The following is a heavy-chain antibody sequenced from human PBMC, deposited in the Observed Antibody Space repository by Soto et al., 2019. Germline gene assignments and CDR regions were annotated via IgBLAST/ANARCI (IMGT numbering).Heavy chain of an antibody. V-gene: IGHV1-18*01. D-gene: IGHD2-21*02. CDR1: GHTFSRHG. Sequence: ASVKVSCKASGHTFSRHGISWVRQSPGQGLEWMGWISSYNGDTTYAQRFLGRVTMTSDTSTSTVHMELGSLTSEDTAVYYCARGGGIVVVTAPYEHWGQGTLVTVSS. CDR2: ISSYNGDT. CDR3: ARGGGIVVVTAPYEH. J-gene: IGHJ4*02.